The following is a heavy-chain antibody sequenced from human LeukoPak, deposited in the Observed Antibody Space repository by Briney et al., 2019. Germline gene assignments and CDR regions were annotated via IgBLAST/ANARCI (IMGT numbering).Heavy chain of an antibody. CDR2: IRYDGSNK. CDR3: AKDPFGGSYPRAFDI. V-gene: IGHV3-30*02. CDR1: GFTFSSYG. D-gene: IGHD3-16*02. Sequence: GGSLRLSCAASGFTFSSYGMHWVRQAPGKGLEWVAFIRYDGSNKYYADSVKGRFTISRDNSKNTLYLQMNSLRAEDTAVYYCAKDPFGGSYPRAFDIWGQGTMVTVSS. J-gene: IGHJ3*02.